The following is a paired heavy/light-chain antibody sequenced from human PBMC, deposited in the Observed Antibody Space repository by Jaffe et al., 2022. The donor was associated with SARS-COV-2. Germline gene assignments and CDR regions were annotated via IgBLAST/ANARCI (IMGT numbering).Light chain of an antibody. Sequence: ETVLTQSPGTLSLSPGERATLSCRASQSVSSSFLAWYQQKPGQAPRLLIYGVSSRATGIPDRFSGSGSGTDFTLTISRLEPEDFAVYYCQQYGSPFGQGTKLEIK. CDR3: QQYGSP. CDR2: GVS. CDR1: QSVSSSF. J-gene: IGKJ2*01. V-gene: IGKV3-20*01.
Heavy chain of an antibody. CDR1: GFTFSSNA. Sequence: EVQLVESGGDLVQPGGSLRLSCAASGFTFSSNAMAWVRQAPGKGPEWVSQISGSGATTYYTDSVKGRFTISRDNSKNTLYLQMNSLRAEDTALYYCAKKSSNYDVLSGYYDYWGQGTLVTVSS. J-gene: IGHJ4*02. CDR3: AKKSSNYDVLSGYYDY. CDR2: ISGSGATT. V-gene: IGHV3-23*04. D-gene: IGHD3-3*01.